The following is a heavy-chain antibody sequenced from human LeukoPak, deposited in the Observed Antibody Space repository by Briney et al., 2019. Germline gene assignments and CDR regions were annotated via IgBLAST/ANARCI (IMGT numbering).Heavy chain of an antibody. Sequence: GGSLRLSCAASGLTFSSYAMHWVRQAPGKGLEWVAVISYDGSNKYYADSVKGRFTISRDNSKNTLYLQMNSLRAEDTAVYYCARGGYYYGSGSYFPFWGQGTLVTVSS. J-gene: IGHJ4*02. CDR2: ISYDGSNK. D-gene: IGHD3-10*01. V-gene: IGHV3-30-3*01. CDR3: ARGGYYYGSGSYFPF. CDR1: GLTFSSYA.